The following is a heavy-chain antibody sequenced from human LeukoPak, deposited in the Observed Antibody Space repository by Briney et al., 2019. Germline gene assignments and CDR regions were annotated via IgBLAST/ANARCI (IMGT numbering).Heavy chain of an antibody. V-gene: IGHV3-48*04. CDR1: GFTFSDYS. Sequence: PGGSLRLFCVASGFTFSDYSINWLRQAPGKGLEWVSYISSGSSTIYYADSVKGRFTTSRDNAKNSLYLQMNSLRAEDTALYYCARSADYGDYVFDYWGQGTLVTVSS. CDR3: ARSADYGDYVFDY. D-gene: IGHD4-17*01. CDR2: ISSGSSTI. J-gene: IGHJ4*02.